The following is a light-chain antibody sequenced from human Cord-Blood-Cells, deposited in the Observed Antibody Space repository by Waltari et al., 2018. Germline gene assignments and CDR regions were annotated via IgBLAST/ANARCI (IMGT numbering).Light chain of an antibody. J-gene: IGKJ2*01. CDR1: QSISSY. Sequence: DIQMTQSPSSLSASVGDRVTIPCRASQSISSYLNWYQQKPGKAPKLLIYAASSLQSGFPSRVSGSGSGTDFTRTISSLQPEDFATYYCQQSYSTPYTFGQGTKLEIK. CDR3: QQSYSTPYT. CDR2: AAS. V-gene: IGKV1-39*01.